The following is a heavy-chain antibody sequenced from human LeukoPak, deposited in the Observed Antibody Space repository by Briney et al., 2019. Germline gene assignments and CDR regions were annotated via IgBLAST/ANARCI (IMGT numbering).Heavy chain of an antibody. CDR3: ARSPVVKQWLEYYFDY. CDR2: IYYSGST. J-gene: IGHJ4*02. CDR1: GGSISSYY. V-gene: IGHV4-59*01. Sequence: KPSETLSLTCTVSGGSISSYYWSWIRQPPGKGLEWIGYIYYSGSTNYNPSLKSRVTISVDTSKNQFSLKLSSVTAADTAVYYCARSPVVKQWLEYYFDYWGQGTLVTVSS. D-gene: IGHD6-19*01.